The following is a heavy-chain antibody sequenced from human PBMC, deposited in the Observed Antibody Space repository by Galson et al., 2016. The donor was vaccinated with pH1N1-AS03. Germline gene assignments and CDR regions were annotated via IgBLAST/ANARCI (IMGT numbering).Heavy chain of an antibody. CDR3: VKGSWGIDIVDRIAHCGMDV. Sequence: SLRLSCAASGFSFNSYAMQWVRQAPGEGLEWVSGIRGNGDSTYYADSVKGRFTISRDNSMDMFYLQMTSLRGDDTAVYYCVKGSWGIDIVDRIAHCGMDVWGQGTTVTVSS. J-gene: IGHJ6*02. CDR1: GFSFNSYA. CDR2: IRGNGDST. V-gene: IGHV3-23*01. D-gene: IGHD5-12*01.